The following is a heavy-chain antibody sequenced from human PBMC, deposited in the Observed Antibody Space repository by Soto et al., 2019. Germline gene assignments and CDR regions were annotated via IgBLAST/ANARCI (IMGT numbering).Heavy chain of an antibody. D-gene: IGHD6-19*01. V-gene: IGHV3-33*01. CDR2: IWYDGSNK. CDR3: ARDGEAGSVDY. Sequence: QVQLVESGGGVVQPGRSLRLSCAASGFTFSSYGMHWVRQAPCKGLEWVAVIWYDGSNKYYADSVKGRFTISRDNSKNTLYLQMNSLRAEATAVYYCARDGEAGSVDYWGQGTLVTVSS. J-gene: IGHJ4*02. CDR1: GFTFSSYG.